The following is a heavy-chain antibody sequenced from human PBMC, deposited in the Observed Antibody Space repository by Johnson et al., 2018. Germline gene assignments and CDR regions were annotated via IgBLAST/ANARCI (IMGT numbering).Heavy chain of an antibody. CDR1: GFTFSSYG. CDR3: AGTSNAFDI. D-gene: IGHD6-6*01. Sequence: QVQLVETGGGVVQPGRSLRLSCAASGFTFSSYGMHWVRQAPGKGLEWVAVIWYDGSNKYYADSGKGRFTISRDNSKNTLYLQMNSLRAEDTAVYYCAGTSNAFDIWGQGTMVTVSS. CDR2: IWYDGSNK. J-gene: IGHJ3*02. V-gene: IGHV3-33*01.